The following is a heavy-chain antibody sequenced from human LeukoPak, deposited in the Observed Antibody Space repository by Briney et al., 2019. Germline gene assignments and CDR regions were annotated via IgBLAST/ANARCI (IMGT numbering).Heavy chain of an antibody. CDR3: ARTIAAAGTLFYYYYYMDV. J-gene: IGHJ6*03. CDR2: MNPNSGDT. D-gene: IGHD6-13*01. CDR1: GSTFSSYD. V-gene: IGHV1-8*02. Sequence: ASVKVSCKASGSTFSSYDINWVRQATGQGLEWMGWMNPNSGDTGYTPRFQGRVTMTRDTSISTAYMELSSLRSEDTAVYYCARTIAAAGTLFYYYYYMDVWGKGTTVTVSS.